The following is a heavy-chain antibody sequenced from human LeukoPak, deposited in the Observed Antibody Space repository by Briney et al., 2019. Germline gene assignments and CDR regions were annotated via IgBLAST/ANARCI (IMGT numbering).Heavy chain of an antibody. CDR1: VFSFIDYY. D-gene: IGHD2-2*02. J-gene: IGHJ5*02. CDR3: ARIGADTPRNNWFDP. CDR2: INGPSSYT. Sequence: GGSLRLSCAASVFSFIDYYMTWIRQAPGKGLEWVSYINGPSSYTNYADSVKGRFTISRDNAKRSLYLQMNSLRADDTAVYYCARIGADTPRNNWFDPWGEGTLVSVS. V-gene: IGHV3-11*06.